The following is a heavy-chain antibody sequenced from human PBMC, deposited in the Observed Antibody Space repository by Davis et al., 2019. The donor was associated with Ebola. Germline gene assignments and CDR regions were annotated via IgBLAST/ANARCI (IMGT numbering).Heavy chain of an antibody. CDR3: ARHGGLDYYGSGRTLLYYFDY. CDR1: GGSISSYY. V-gene: IGHV4-59*08. Sequence: PSETLSLTCTVSGGSISSYYWSWIRQPPGKGLEWIGYIYYSGSTNYNPSLKSRVTISVDTSKNQFSLKLSSVTAADTAVYYCARHGGLDYYGSGRTLLYYFDYWGQGTLVTVSS. D-gene: IGHD3-10*01. CDR2: IYYSGST. J-gene: IGHJ4*02.